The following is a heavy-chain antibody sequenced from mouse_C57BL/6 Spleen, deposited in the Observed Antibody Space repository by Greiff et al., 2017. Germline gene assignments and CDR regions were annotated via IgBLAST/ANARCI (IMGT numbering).Heavy chain of an antibody. CDR1: GYTFTSYW. V-gene: IGHV1-69*01. CDR3: ARSGYSKYAMDY. Sequence: QVQLQQPGAELVMPGASVKLSCKASGYTFTSYWMHWVKQRPGQGLEWIGEIDPSDSYTNYNQKFKGQSTLTVDKSSSTAYMQLSSLTSEDSAVYYCARSGYSKYAMDYWGQGTSVTVSS. D-gene: IGHD2-5*01. J-gene: IGHJ4*01. CDR2: IDPSDSYT.